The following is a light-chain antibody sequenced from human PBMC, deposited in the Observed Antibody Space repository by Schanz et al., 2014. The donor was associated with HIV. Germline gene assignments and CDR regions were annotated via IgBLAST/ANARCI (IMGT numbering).Light chain of an antibody. V-gene: IGKV3D-20*02. CDR3: QHRHSWPPLFT. CDR2: GAS. CDR1: QSVSTTS. Sequence: EIVLTQSPATLSLSPGERATLSCRASQSVSTTSLAWYQHKPGQSPRLLIYGASFRATGIPDRFSGSGSGTDFTLTISRLEPEDFAVYYCQHRHSWPPLFTFGPGTKVNVK. J-gene: IGKJ3*01.